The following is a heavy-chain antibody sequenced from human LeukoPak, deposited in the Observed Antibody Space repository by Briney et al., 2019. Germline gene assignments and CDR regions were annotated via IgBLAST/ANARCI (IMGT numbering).Heavy chain of an antibody. CDR3: ASAEGSGWVYFDY. V-gene: IGHV4-59*01. Sequence: AESLSLTCTVSGGFISSYYGSWIRQPPGKGLEWIGYIYYSGSTNYTPSLKSRVTISVDKSKNKFSLKLSSVTAADTAVYYCASAEGSGWVYFDYWGQGTLVTVSS. CDR1: GGFISSYY. CDR2: IYYSGST. D-gene: IGHD6-19*01. J-gene: IGHJ4*02.